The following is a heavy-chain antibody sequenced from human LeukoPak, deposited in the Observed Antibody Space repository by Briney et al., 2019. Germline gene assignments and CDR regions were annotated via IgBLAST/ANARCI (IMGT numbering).Heavy chain of an antibody. J-gene: IGHJ4*02. D-gene: IGHD6-13*01. V-gene: IGHV3-48*01. Sequence: GGSLRLSCAASGFTFSSYSMNWVRQAPGKGLEWVPHISSTSSNIFYADSVKGRFTISRDSAKNSVYLQMNSLRAEDTAVYYCARDPSSSWIPFDYWGQGTLVTVSS. CDR2: ISSTSSNI. CDR3: ARDPSSSWIPFDY. CDR1: GFTFSSYS.